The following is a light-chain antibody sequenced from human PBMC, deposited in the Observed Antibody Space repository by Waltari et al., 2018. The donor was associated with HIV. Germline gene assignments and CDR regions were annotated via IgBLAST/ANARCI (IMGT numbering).Light chain of an antibody. CDR1: SANIGRNY. Sequence: QSVLTQPPPASGTPGQRVTIPSSGSSANIGRNYVTWSQQLPGTAPKLLIYRSNQRPSGVPDRFSGSKSGTSASLAISGLRSEDEADYYCAAWDDSLSGPVFGGGTKLTVL. J-gene: IGLJ3*02. CDR2: RSN. CDR3: AAWDDSLSGPV. V-gene: IGLV1-47*01.